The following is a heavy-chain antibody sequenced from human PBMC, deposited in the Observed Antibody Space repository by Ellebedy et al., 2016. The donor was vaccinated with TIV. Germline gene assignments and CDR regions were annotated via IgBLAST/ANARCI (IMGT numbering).Heavy chain of an antibody. J-gene: IGHJ3*02. D-gene: IGHD3-22*01. CDR1: GFTFSSYG. V-gene: IGHV3-30*18. CDR2: ISYDGSNK. CDR3: AKDLEDSSGYYYSAFDI. Sequence: GESLKISXAASGFTFSSYGMHWVRQAPGKGLEWVAVISYDGSNKYYADSVKGRFTISRDNSKNTLYLQMNSLRAEDTAVYYCAKDLEDSSGYYYSAFDIWGQGTMVTVSS.